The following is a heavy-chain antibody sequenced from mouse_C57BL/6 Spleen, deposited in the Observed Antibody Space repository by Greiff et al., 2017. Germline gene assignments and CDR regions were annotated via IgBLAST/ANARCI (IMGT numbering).Heavy chain of an antibody. V-gene: IGHV3-6*01. D-gene: IGHD2-3*01. CDR2: ISYDGSK. J-gene: IGHJ2*01. CDR3: ARYDGYYVGDY. Sequence: EVKLVESGPGLVKPSQSLSLTCSVTGYSITSGYYWNWLRQFPGNKLEWMGYISYDGSKNYNPSLKNRISITRDTSKNQFFLKLNSVTTEDTATYYCARYDGYYVGDYWGQGTTLTVSS. CDR1: GYSITSGYY.